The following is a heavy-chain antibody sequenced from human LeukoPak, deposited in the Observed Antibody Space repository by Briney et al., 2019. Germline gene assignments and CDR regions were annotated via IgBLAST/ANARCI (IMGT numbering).Heavy chain of an antibody. D-gene: IGHD5-18*01. CDR3: AKDSAKYSYGYYFDY. Sequence: GGSLRLSCEASGITFSSYVMSWVRQAPGKGLEWVSAISGGGGSTYYADSVKGRFTISRDNSKNTLYLQMSSLRAEDTAVYYCAKDSAKYSYGYYFDYWGQGTLVTVSS. V-gene: IGHV3-23*01. CDR1: GITFSSYV. J-gene: IGHJ4*02. CDR2: ISGGGGST.